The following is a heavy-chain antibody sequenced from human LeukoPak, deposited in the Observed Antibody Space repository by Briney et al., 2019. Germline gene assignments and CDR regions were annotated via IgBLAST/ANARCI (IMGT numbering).Heavy chain of an antibody. CDR2: ISSSSSYI. CDR3: ARDQTVVWSGYYTPYNWFDP. CDR1: GFTFSSYS. J-gene: IGHJ5*02. Sequence: GGSLRLSCAASGFTFSSYSMNWVRQAPGKGLESVSSISSSSSYIYYADSVKGRFTISRDNAKNSLYLQMNSLRAEDTAVYYCARDQTVVWSGYYTPYNWFDPWGQGTLVTVS. D-gene: IGHD3-3*01. V-gene: IGHV3-21*01.